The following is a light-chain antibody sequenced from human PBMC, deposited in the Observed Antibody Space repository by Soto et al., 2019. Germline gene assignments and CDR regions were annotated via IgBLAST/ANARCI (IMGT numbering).Light chain of an antibody. V-gene: IGLV3-25*03. CDR3: QSGDSSGAYV. J-gene: IGLJ1*01. CDR2: KDN. Sequence: SYELTQPPSVSVSPGQTARITCSGDALPKQYAYWYQQKPGQAPVLVIYKDNERPSGIPERFSGSSSGTTVTLTISGVQAEDEADYYCQSGDSSGAYVFGSGTKLTVL. CDR1: ALPKQY.